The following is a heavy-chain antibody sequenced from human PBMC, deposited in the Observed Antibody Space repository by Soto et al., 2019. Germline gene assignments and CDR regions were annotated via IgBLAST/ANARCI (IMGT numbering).Heavy chain of an antibody. Sequence: GESLKISCKGSGYSFAVSWITWVRQKPGKGLEWMGRIDPSDSQTYYSPSFRGHVTISVTKSITTVFLQWSSLRVSDTAMYYCARQIYDSDTGPNFQYYFDSWGQGTPVTVSS. CDR1: GYSFAVSW. CDR2: IDPSDSQT. CDR3: ARQIYDSDTGPNFQYYFDS. J-gene: IGHJ4*02. V-gene: IGHV5-10-1*01. D-gene: IGHD3-22*01.